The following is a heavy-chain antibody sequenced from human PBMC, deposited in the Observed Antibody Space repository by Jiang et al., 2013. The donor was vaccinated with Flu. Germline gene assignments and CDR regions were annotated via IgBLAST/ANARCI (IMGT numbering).Heavy chain of an antibody. D-gene: IGHD1-1*01. V-gene: IGHV3-23*01. Sequence: EVQLLESGGGLGQPGGSLRLSCAASQFTFNSYAMTWVRQAPGKGLEWVSSISANSDTTSYADSVKGRFTISRDNSKSTLYLQMKNLRIEDTAVYYCASFVVTGTTRFDYWGQGTPVSVSS. CDR3: ASFVVTGTTRFDY. J-gene: IGHJ4*02. CDR1: QFTFNSYA. CDR2: ISANSDTT.